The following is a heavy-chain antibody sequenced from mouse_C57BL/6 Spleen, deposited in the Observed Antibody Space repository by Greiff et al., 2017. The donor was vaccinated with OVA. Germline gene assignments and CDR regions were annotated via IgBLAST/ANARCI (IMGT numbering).Heavy chain of an antibody. CDR3: ARRGSKGYFDV. J-gene: IGHJ1*03. V-gene: IGHV5-17*01. CDR2: ISSGSSTI. CDR1: GFTFSDYG. D-gene: IGHD1-1*01. Sequence: EVKLMESGGGLVKPGGSLKLSCAASGFTFSDYGMHWVRQAPEKGLEWVAYISSGSSTIYYADTVKGRFTISRDNAKNTLFLQMTSLRSGDTAMYYCARRGSKGYFDVWGTGTTVTVSS.